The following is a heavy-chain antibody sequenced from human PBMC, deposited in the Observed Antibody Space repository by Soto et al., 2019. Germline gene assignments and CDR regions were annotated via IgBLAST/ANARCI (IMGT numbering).Heavy chain of an antibody. CDR2: IWSDGSNK. CDR1: GFTFSSYG. V-gene: IGHV3-33*01. CDR3: ARYYYDSSGYYPL. J-gene: IGHJ4*02. Sequence: QVQLVESGGGVVQPGRSLRLSCAASGFTFSSYGMHWVRQAPGKGLEWVAVIWSDGSNKYYADSVKGRFTISRDNCKNTLYLQMNSLRAEDTAVYYCARYYYDSSGYYPLWGQGTLVTVSS. D-gene: IGHD3-22*01.